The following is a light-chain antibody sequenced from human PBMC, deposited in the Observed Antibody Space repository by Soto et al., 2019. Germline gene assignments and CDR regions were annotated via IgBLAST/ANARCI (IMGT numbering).Light chain of an antibody. CDR3: QQYNGWPWT. V-gene: IGKV3-15*01. J-gene: IGKJ1*01. Sequence: EIVRSRSPATLSVTPGERVTLSCRATQTIGNKLAWYLQRPGQAPRLPMYGASTRATDIPARFSGSGSGTEFTLTITGLQSEDFAVYYCQQYNGWPWTFGLGTKVDIK. CDR1: QTIGNK. CDR2: GAS.